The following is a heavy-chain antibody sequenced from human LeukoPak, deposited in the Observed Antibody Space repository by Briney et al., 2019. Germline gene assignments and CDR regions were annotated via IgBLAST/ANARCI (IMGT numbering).Heavy chain of an antibody. Sequence: GGSLRLSCAXSGFSVTSNXXXXXXXAPXXXXEWVSVIFGGDTTWYADSVKGRFAISXXXXXNTLYLEMNSLRAEDTAVYYCARDIAVAPTPGYWGQGTLVTVSS. J-gene: IGHJ4*02. V-gene: IGHV3-66*01. CDR1: GFSVTSNX. D-gene: IGHD6-19*01. CDR3: ARDIAVAPTPGY. CDR2: IFGGDTT.